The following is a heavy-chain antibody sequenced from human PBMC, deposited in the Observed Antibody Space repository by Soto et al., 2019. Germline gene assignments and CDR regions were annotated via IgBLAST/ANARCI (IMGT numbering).Heavy chain of an antibody. D-gene: IGHD1-26*01. V-gene: IGHV3-30-3*01. CDR1: GFTFSDYA. J-gene: IGHJ4*02. Sequence: GSLRLSCAASGFTFSDYALHWVRQAPGKGLEWVAVISYDGSNKYYAGPVKGRFTISRDNSKNTLYLQMDSLRAEDTAVYYCARSIVGATTRRGYDYCGQGTLVTVSS. CDR3: ARSIVGATTRRGYDY. CDR2: ISYDGSNK.